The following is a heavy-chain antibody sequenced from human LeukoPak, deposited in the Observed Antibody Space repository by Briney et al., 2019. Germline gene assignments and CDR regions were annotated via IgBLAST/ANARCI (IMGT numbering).Heavy chain of an antibody. V-gene: IGHV3-7*05. J-gene: IGHJ5*02. CDR2: IKQDGSEK. Sequence: GGSLRLSCAASGFTFSSNWMSWVRQAPGKGLEWVANIKQDGSEKNYVDSVKGRFTISRDNAKNSLYLQMNSLRAEDTAVYYCAKDRGGAISYNWFDPWGQGTLVTVSS. CDR1: GFTFSSNW. D-gene: IGHD3-10*01. CDR3: AKDRGGAISYNWFDP.